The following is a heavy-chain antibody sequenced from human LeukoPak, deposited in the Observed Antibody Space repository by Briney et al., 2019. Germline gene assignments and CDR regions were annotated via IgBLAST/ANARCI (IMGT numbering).Heavy chain of an antibody. CDR1: GYTFTGYY. CDR3: ARGRSYGSGAEGWFDP. CDR2: INPNSGGT. J-gene: IGHJ5*02. V-gene: IGHV1-2*04. D-gene: IGHD3-10*01. Sequence: GASVKVSCKASGYTFTGYYMHWVRQAPGQGLEWMGWINPNSGGTNYAQKFQGWVTMTRDTSISTAYMELSRLRSEDTAVYYCARGRSYGSGAEGWFDPWGQGTLVTVSS.